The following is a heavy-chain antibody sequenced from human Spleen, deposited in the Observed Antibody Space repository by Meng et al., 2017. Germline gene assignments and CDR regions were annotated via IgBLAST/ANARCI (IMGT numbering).Heavy chain of an antibody. V-gene: IGHV3-48*03. J-gene: IGHJ3*01. CDR2: IYSSGSTI. D-gene: IGHD6-19*01. CDR1: GFTFSSYE. CDR3: ARDGRVAVAGTSPYDAFDL. Sequence: GESLKISCAASGFTFSSYEMNWVRQAPGKGLEWVSYIYSSGSTIYYADSVKGRFTISRDNAKNSLYLQMNSLRVEDTAVYYCARDGRVAVAGTSPYDAFDLWGQGTMVTVS.